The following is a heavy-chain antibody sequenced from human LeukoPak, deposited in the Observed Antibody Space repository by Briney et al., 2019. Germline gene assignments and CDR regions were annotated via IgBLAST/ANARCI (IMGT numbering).Heavy chain of an antibody. CDR1: GYTFTSYG. D-gene: IGHD2-15*01. Sequence: ASVKVSCKASGYTFTSYGISWVRQAPGQGLEWMGWISAYNGNTNYAQKLQGRVTMTTDTSTSTAYMELRSLRSDDTAVYYCARDGGYLGYCSGGSCQDYWGQGTLVTVPS. V-gene: IGHV1-18*01. CDR3: ARDGGYLGYCSGGSCQDY. J-gene: IGHJ4*02. CDR2: ISAYNGNT.